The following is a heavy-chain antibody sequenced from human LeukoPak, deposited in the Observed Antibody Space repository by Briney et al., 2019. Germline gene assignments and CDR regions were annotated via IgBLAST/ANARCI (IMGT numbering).Heavy chain of an antibody. CDR2: ISGSGGST. Sequence: PGGTLRLSCAASGFTFSSYGMSWVRQAPGKGLEWVSAISGSGGSTYYADSVKGRFTISRDNSKDTLYLKMNSLRAEATALYYCAKGFWVDLGRFELWGQGTLVTVSS. CDR3: AKGFWVDLGRFEL. J-gene: IGHJ5*02. D-gene: IGHD3-3*01. CDR1: GFTFSSYG. V-gene: IGHV3-23*01.